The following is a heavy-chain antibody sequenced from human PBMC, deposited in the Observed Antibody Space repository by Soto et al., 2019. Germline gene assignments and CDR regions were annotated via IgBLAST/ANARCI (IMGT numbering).Heavy chain of an antibody. Sequence: QVQLVQSGAEVKKPGSSVKVSCKASGSTFSSYAISWVRQAPGQGLEWMGGIIPIFGTANYAQKFQGRVTITADESTSTAYMELSSLRSEDTAVYYCAAQGTAGSRGIIYFDYWGQGTLVTVSS. D-gene: IGHD6-13*01. CDR2: IIPIFGTA. J-gene: IGHJ4*02. V-gene: IGHV1-69*01. CDR1: GSTFSSYA. CDR3: AAQGTAGSRGIIYFDY.